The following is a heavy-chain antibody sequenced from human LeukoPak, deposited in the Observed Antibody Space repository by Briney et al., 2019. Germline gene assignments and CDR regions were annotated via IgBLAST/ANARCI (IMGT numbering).Heavy chain of an antibody. CDR1: GGSISSGDYY. D-gene: IGHD2-21*01. J-gene: IGHJ4*02. Sequence: PSETLSLTCTVSGGSISSGDYYWSWIRQPPGKGLEWIGEVFDSGSTNYNPSLKSRVLMSVDTSKNQFSLTLTSVTAADTAIYYCARRVRDCVTHCSWYFDSWGQGNLVTVSS. CDR3: ARRVRDCVTHCSWYFDS. V-gene: IGHV4-39*01. CDR2: VFDSGST.